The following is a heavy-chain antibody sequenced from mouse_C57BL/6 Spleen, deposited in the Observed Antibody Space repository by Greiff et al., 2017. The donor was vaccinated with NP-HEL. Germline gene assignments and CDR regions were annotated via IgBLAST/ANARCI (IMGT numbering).Heavy chain of an antibody. CDR2: IHPNSGST. CDR1: GYTFTSYW. J-gene: IGHJ2*01. Sequence: QVQLQQPGAELVKPGASVKLSCKASGYTFTSYWMHWVKQRPGQGLEWIGMIHPNSGSTNYNEKFKSKATLTVDKSSSTAYMQLRSLTSEDSAVYYCARIWTYYFDYWGQGTTLTVSS. V-gene: IGHV1-64*01. CDR3: ARIWTYYFDY. D-gene: IGHD1-1*02.